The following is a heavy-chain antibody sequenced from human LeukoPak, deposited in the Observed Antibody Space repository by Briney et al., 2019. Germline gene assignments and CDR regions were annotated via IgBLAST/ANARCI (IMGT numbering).Heavy chain of an antibody. Sequence: GGSLRLSCAASGFTFSSYSMNWVRQAPGKGLEWVSSISSSSSYIYYADSVKGRFTISRDNAKNSLYLQMNSLRAEDTAVYYCARDAYGDPTGGAYFDYWGQGTLVTVSS. CDR3: ARDAYGDPTGGAYFDY. CDR2: ISSSSSYI. D-gene: IGHD4-17*01. CDR1: GFTFSSYS. J-gene: IGHJ4*02. V-gene: IGHV3-21*01.